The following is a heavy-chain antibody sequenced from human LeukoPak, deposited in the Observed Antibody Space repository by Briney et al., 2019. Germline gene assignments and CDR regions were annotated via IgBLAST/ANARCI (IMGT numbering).Heavy chain of an antibody. J-gene: IGHJ6*02. CDR1: GGSVSSGSYD. CDR3: ARAGGYCSGGSCLLYYYYGMDV. D-gene: IGHD2-15*01. Sequence: SETLSLTCTVSGGSVSSGSYDWSWIRQPPGKGLGWIGYIYYSGSTNYNPSLKSRVTISVDTSKNQFSLKLSSVTAADTAVYYCARAGGYCSGGSCLLYYYYGMDVWGQGTTVTVSS. CDR2: IYYSGST. V-gene: IGHV4-61*01.